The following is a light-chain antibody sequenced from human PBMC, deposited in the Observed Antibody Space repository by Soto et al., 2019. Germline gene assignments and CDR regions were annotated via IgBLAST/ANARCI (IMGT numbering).Light chain of an antibody. V-gene: IGKV1-9*01. CDR1: QGIGSY. J-gene: IGKJ5*01. CDR2: AAS. CDR3: QQVNIYPIT. Sequence: IQFTQSPSSLSASVGDRVTITCRASQGIGSYLAWYQQKPGEAPKLLIFAASTLQSGVPSRFSGSGSGTEFTLTISSLQPEDFATYHCQQVNIYPITFGQGTRLEIK.